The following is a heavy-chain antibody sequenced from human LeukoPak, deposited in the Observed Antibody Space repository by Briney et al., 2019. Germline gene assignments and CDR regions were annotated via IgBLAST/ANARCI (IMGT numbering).Heavy chain of an antibody. CDR1: GFTFSSYS. CDR2: ISSSSSYI. V-gene: IGHV3-21*01. D-gene: IGHD1-7*01. J-gene: IGHJ4*02. CDR3: ASGLELRSHPR. Sequence: GXSLRLSCAASGFTFSSYSMNWVRQAPGKGLEWVSSISSSSSYIYYADSVKGRFTISRDNAKNSLYLQMNSLRAEDTAVYYCASGLELRSHPRWGQGTLVTVSS.